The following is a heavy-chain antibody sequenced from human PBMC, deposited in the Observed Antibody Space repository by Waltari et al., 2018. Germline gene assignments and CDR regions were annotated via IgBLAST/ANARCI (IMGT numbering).Heavy chain of an antibody. Sequence: MHWVRQAPGKGLECVSVFYSAGSTNYADSVKGRFTISRDNSKNTLSLQMNSLRTEDTAVYYCARENSVAGARAFDYWGQGLLVTVSS. V-gene: IGHV3-53*05. D-gene: IGHD6-19*01. CDR2: FYSAGST. CDR3: ARENSVAGARAFDY. J-gene: IGHJ4*02.